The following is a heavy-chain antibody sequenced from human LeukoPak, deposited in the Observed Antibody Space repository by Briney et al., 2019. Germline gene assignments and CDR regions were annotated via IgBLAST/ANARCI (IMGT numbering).Heavy chain of an antibody. CDR2: INPSGGST. CDR3: ARAPQDCSGGSCYSVSFDY. V-gene: IGHV1-46*01. CDR1: GYTFTSYY. J-gene: IGHJ4*02. D-gene: IGHD2-15*01. Sequence: GASVKVSCKASGYTFTSYYMHWVRQAPGQGLEWMGIINPSGGSTSYAQKFQGRVTMTRDMPTSTVYMELSSLRSEDTAVYYCARAPQDCSGGSCYSVSFDYWGQGTLVTVSS.